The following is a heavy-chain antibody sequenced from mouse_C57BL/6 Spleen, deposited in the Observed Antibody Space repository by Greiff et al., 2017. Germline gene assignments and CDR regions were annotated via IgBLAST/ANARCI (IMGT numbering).Heavy chain of an antibody. CDR2: IRNKANNHAT. J-gene: IGHJ3*01. D-gene: IGHD2-4*01. CDR3: TRDYDYDGGLAY. V-gene: IGHV6-6*01. CDR1: GFTFSDAW. Sequence: EVMLVESGGGLVQPGGSMKLSCAASGFTFSDAWMDWVRQSPEKGLEWVAEIRNKANNHATYYAESVKGRFTISRDDSKSSVYLQMNSLRAEDTGIYYCTRDYDYDGGLAYWGQGTLVTVSA.